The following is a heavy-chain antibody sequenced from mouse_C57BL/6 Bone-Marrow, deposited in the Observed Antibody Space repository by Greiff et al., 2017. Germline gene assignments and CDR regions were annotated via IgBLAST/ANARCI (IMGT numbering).Heavy chain of an antibody. CDR2: ISDGGSYT. CDR1: GFTFSSYA. CDR3: ARDNYRGYFDY. D-gene: IGHD2-1*01. V-gene: IGHV5-4*01. J-gene: IGHJ2*01. Sequence: DVKLVESGGGLVKPGGSLKLSCAASGFTFSSYAMSWVRQTPEKRLEWVATISDGGSYTYYPDNVKGRFTISRDNAKNNLYLQMSHLKSEDTAMYYCARDNYRGYFDYWGQGTTLTVSS.